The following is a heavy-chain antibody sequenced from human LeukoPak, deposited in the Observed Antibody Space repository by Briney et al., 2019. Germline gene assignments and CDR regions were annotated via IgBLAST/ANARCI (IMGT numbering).Heavy chain of an antibody. CDR3: AKANPTPRGVNFDY. J-gene: IGHJ4*02. CDR1: GFTFSSSA. D-gene: IGHD3-10*01. CDR2: INGGGGAT. Sequence: GGSLRLSCAASGFTFSSSAVSWVRQAPGKGLEWLSTINGGGGATYCADSVTGRFTISSDTSQNTLYLQMNSLKIEDTAVYYCAKANPTPRGVNFDYWGQGTLVTVSS. V-gene: IGHV3-23*01.